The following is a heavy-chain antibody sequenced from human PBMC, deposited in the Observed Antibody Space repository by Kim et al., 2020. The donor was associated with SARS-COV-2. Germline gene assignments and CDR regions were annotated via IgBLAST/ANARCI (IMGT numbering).Heavy chain of an antibody. CDR2: IRQDGSEI. Sequence: GGSLRLSCEASGFIFSSYWMTWVRQAPGKGLEWVANIRQDGSEIYYVDSVKGRFTISRDNAKNSLYLQMNNLRAEDTAIYYCARVGYSSGGYIGDWGQGT. D-gene: IGHD6-19*01. J-gene: IGHJ4*02. V-gene: IGHV3-7*01. CDR3: ARVGYSSGGYIGD. CDR1: GFIFSSYW.